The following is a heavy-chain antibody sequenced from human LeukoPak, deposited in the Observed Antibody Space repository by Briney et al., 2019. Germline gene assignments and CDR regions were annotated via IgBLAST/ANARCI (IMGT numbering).Heavy chain of an antibody. D-gene: IGHD1-26*01. CDR3: AKDGVRGALDAFDI. J-gene: IGHJ3*02. V-gene: IGHV3-7*05. CDR1: GFTFSSYW. CDR2: IIQAVSKI. Sequence: VGSLRLSCVTSGFTFSSYWMAWVRQALGKGLEWVANIIQAVSKIHYVDSVKGRFTISRDNAKNSLYLQMNTLRAENTAVYYCAKDGVRGALDAFDIWGQGTMVTVSS.